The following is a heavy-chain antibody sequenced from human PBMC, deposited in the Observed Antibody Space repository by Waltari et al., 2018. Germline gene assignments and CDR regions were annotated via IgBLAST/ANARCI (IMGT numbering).Heavy chain of an antibody. Sequence: QVQLQQWGAGLLKPSETLSLTCAVFGGSFSAYHWSWISQSPGKGLEWIGEINHSGSAIYNPSLKRRVTISLDTSKRQVSLRLSSVTAADTAVYFCARGTGGSSTYYFAGMDVWGQGTTVTVSS. CDR1: GGSFSAYH. CDR2: INHSGSA. V-gene: IGHV4-34*01. CDR3: ARGTGGSSTYYFAGMDV. J-gene: IGHJ6*02. D-gene: IGHD3-22*01.